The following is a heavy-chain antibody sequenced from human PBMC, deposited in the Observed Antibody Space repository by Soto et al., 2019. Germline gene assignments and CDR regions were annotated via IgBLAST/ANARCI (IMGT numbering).Heavy chain of an antibody. CDR2: IYYSGST. J-gene: IGHJ3*02. CDR1: GGSISSGGYY. V-gene: IGHV4-31*03. CDR3: ARVGYYDFWSGYYRSQHDAFDI. Sequence: TLSLTCTVSGGSISSGGYYWSWIRQHPGKGLEWIGYIYYSGSTYYNPSLKSRVTISVDTSKNQFSLKLSSVTAADTAVYYCARVGYYDFWSGYYRSQHDAFDIWGQGTMVTVSS. D-gene: IGHD3-3*01.